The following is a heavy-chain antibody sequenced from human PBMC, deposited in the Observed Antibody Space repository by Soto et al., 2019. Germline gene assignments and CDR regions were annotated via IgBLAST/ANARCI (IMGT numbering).Heavy chain of an antibody. D-gene: IGHD6-13*01. J-gene: IGHJ3*02. V-gene: IGHV1-8*01. CDR2: MNAKSGNT. CDR3: ARGRKQQLALTGAVDI. CDR1: GYTFTSSD. Sequence: VASVQVSCKASGYTFTSSDINVVRQGTGQGLEWMGWMNAKSGNTGYAQKFQGRVTMTRNTSISTAYMELRSLRSEDMAVYYCARGRKQQLALTGAVDIWGQGTMGTV.